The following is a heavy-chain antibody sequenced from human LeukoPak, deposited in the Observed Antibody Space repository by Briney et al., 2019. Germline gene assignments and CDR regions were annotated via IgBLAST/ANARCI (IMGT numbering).Heavy chain of an antibody. D-gene: IGHD3-16*02. V-gene: IGHV4-34*01. CDR1: GGSFSGYY. Sequence: SETLSLTCAVYGGSFSGYYWSWIRQPPGKGLEWIGEINHSGSTNYNPSLKSRVTISVDTSKNQFSLKLSSVTAADTAVYYCARWNVWGSYRYTGGYFDYWGQGTLVAVSS. J-gene: IGHJ4*02. CDR2: INHSGST. CDR3: ARWNVWGSYRYTGGYFDY.